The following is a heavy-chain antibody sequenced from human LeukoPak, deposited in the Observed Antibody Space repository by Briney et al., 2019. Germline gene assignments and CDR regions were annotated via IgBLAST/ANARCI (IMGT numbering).Heavy chain of an antibody. CDR1: GFTFSSYS. CDR2: ISSSSSYI. CDR3: ARDRIAAAGTRDAFDI. Sequence: GGSLRLSCAASGFTFSSYSMNWVRQAPGKGLEWVSSISSSSSYIYYADSVKGRFTISRDNAKNSLYLQMNSLRAEDTAVYYCARDRIAAAGTRDAFDIWGQGTMVTVSS. J-gene: IGHJ3*02. D-gene: IGHD6-13*01. V-gene: IGHV3-21*01.